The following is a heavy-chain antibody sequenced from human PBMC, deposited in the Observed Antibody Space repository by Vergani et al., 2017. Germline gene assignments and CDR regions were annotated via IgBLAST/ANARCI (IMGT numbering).Heavy chain of an antibody. CDR2: ISYDGSNK. CDR3: ARDPPQYCSSTSCYTGFYFDY. D-gene: IGHD2-2*02. CDR1: GFTFSSYA. Sequence: VQLLESGGGLVQPGGSLRLSCAASGFTFSSYAMHWVRQAPGKGLEWVAVISYDGSNKYYADSVKGRFTISRDNSKNTLYLQMNSLRAEDTAVYYCARDPPQYCSSTSCYTGFYFDYWGQGTLVTVSS. V-gene: IGHV3-30*04. J-gene: IGHJ4*02.